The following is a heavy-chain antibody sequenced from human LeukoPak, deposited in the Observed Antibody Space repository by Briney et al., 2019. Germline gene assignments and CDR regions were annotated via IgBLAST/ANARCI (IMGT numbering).Heavy chain of an antibody. V-gene: IGHV3-64*01. J-gene: IGHJ4*02. CDR2: ISSNGGST. D-gene: IGHD2-2*03. Sequence: PGGSLRLSCAASGFTFSSYAMHWVRQAPGKGLEYVSAISSNGGSTYYANSVKGRFTISRDNSKNTLYLQMNSLRAEDTAVYYCAKGLDIVVVAAAIDYWGQGTLVTVSS. CDR1: GFTFSSYA. CDR3: AKGLDIVVVAAAIDY.